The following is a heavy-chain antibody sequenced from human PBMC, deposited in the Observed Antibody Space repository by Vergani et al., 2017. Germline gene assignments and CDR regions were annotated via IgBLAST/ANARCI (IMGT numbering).Heavy chain of an antibody. D-gene: IGHD4-17*01. CDR2: ISWNSGSI. CDR1: GFTFDDYA. Sequence: EVQLVESGGGLVQPGRSLRLSCAASGFTFDDYAMHWVRQAPGKGLEWVSGISWNSGSIGYADSVKGRFTISRDNAKNSLYLQMNSLRAEDTALYYCAKDIGDYEVGADWYFDLWGRGTLVTVSS. CDR3: AKDIGDYEVGADWYFDL. V-gene: IGHV3-9*01. J-gene: IGHJ2*01.